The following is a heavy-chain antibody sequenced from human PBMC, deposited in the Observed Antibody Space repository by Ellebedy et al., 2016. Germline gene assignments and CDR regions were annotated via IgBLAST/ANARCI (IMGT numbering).Heavy chain of an antibody. J-gene: IGHJ5*02. D-gene: IGHD2-2*01. Sequence: SETLSLTXSVSGASISISSYYWSWVRQPPGKGLEWIGYIYNSGSTNYSPSLKSRVTISVDTSKNQFSLKLSSVTAADTAVYYCARVAAYQLHRYNWFDPWGQGTLVTVSS. CDR1: GASISISSYY. CDR3: ARVAAYQLHRYNWFDP. CDR2: IYNSGST. V-gene: IGHV4-61*05.